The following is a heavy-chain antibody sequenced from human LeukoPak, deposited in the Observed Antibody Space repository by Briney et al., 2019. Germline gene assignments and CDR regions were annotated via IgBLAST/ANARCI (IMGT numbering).Heavy chain of an antibody. CDR1: GGSIISSNHY. D-gene: IGHD3-22*01. CDR3: AREVEYYDSSGYRPHAFDI. CDR2: ISYGGGT. V-gene: IGHV4-39*02. Sequence: SETLSLTCTVSGGSIISSNHYWGWTRQPPGKGLEWFGSISYGGGTAYNPSLRSRVTISVDTSKNQFSLKVNSVTAADTAVYYCAREVEYYDSSGYRPHAFDIWGQGTLVTVSS. J-gene: IGHJ3*02.